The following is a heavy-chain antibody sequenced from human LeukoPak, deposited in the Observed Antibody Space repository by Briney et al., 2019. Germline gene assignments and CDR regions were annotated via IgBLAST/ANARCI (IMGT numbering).Heavy chain of an antibody. Sequence: GGSLRPSCAASGFTFSDHAMNWVRHAPGKGLEWVSLISNGGDRTYYADSVKGRFTISRDNSKNMVYLQMNSLRVEDTAVYFCAKGTSTLDYWGQGTLVTVSS. D-gene: IGHD3-3*02. CDR3: AKGTSTLDY. CDR2: ISNGGDRT. V-gene: IGHV3-23*01. CDR1: GFTFSDHA. J-gene: IGHJ4*02.